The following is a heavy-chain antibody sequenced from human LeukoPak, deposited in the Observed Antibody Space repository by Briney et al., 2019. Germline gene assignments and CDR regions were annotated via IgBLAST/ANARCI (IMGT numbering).Heavy chain of an antibody. CDR1: GFTFSKAW. V-gene: IGHV3-15*01. J-gene: IGHJ4*02. Sequence: PGGSLRLSCAASGFTFSKAWMSWVRQAPGKGLEWVGRIKSKTDGGTTVYAAPVKGRFTISRDDSKNVLYLQMNSLKTEDTAVYYCAKVRSITMINLLDYWGQGTLVTVSS. D-gene: IGHD3-22*01. CDR2: IKSKTDGGTT. CDR3: AKVRSITMINLLDY.